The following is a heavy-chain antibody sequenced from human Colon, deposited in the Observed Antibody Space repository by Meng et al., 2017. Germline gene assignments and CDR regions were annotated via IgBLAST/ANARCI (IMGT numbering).Heavy chain of an antibody. CDR3: ARGDTMIVGKGGAFDI. Sequence: ASVKVSCKASGYTFTSYAMHWLRQAPGQRLEWMGWINAGNGNTKYSQKFQGRVTITRYTSASTAYMEPSSLRSEDTDVYDCARGDTMIVGKGGAFDIWGQGPMVTVSS. D-gene: IGHD3-22*01. CDR2: INAGNGNT. CDR1: GYTFTSYA. J-gene: IGHJ3*02. V-gene: IGHV1-3*01.